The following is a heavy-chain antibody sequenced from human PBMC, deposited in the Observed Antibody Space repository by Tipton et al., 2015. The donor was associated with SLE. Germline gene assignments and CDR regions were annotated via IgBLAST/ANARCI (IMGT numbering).Heavy chain of an antibody. Sequence: TLSLTCAVSGYSISSGYYWGWIRQPPGKGLEWIGSIYYSGSTYYNPSLKSRVTISVDTSKNQFSLKLSSVTAADTAVYYCARASPTAPYYYYYMDVWGKGTTVTVSS. V-gene: IGHV4-38-2*01. CDR3: ARASPTAPYYYYYMDV. J-gene: IGHJ6*03. CDR1: GYSISSGYY. CDR2: IYYSGST. D-gene: IGHD4-17*01.